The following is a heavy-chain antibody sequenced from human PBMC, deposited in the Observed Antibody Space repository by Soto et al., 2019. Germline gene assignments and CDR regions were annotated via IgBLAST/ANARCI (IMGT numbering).Heavy chain of an antibody. V-gene: IGHV1-18*04. J-gene: IGHJ4*02. Sequence: GASVKVSCKASGYTFTSYGISWVRQAPGQGLEWMGWISAYNGNTNYAQKLQGRVTMTTDTSTSTAYMELRSLRSDDTAVYYCARSPTQTRDDILTGTLTGYYHPRDYWGQGTLVTVSS. CDR1: GYTFTSYG. CDR2: ISAYNGNT. CDR3: ARSPTQTRDDILTGTLTGYYHPRDY. D-gene: IGHD3-9*01.